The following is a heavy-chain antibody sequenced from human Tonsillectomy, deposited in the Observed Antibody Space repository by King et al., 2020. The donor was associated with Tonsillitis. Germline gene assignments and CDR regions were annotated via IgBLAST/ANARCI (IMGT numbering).Heavy chain of an antibody. CDR2: IYSSGST. J-gene: IGHJ4*02. Sequence: LQLQESGPGLVKPSETLSLTCTVSGGSISSTSYYWGWIRQPPGKGLEWIGSIYSSGSTYYNPSLKSRVTISVDTSKNQFSLKLRSVTAADTTVYYCASHYCGGDCYPIAAFFDYWGRGTLVTVSS. V-gene: IGHV4-39*01. CDR1: GGSISSTSYY. CDR3: ASHYCGGDCYPIAAFFDY. D-gene: IGHD2-21*02.